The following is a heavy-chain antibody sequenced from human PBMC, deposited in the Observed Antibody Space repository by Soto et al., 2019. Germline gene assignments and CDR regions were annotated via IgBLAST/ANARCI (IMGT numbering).Heavy chain of an antibody. CDR2: IYYSGDT. V-gene: IGHV4-30-4*01. D-gene: IGHD4-17*01. CDR1: GDSIISGYYY. J-gene: IGHJ6*02. Sequence: SETLSLTCTVSGDSIISGYYYWSWIRQTPGKGLEWIGYIYYSGDTNYNPSLKSRVIISVDTSKNQFSLKLSSVTAEDTAVNKCARGGALLYGGNPDYYYTVGVWGQGTRVTVSS. CDR3: ARGGALLYGGNPDYYYTVGV.